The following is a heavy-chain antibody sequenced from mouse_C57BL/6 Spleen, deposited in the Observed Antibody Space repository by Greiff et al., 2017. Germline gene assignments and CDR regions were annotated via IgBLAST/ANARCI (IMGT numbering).Heavy chain of an antibody. Sequence: QVQLQQPGAELVMPGASVKLSCKASGYTFTSYWMHWVKQRPGQGLEWIGEIDPSDSYTNYNQKFKGKSTLTVDKSSSTAYMQLNSLTSDDSAVYYGAKGINYYGSSLYWYFDVWGTGTTVTVSS. CDR3: AKGINYYGSSLYWYFDV. J-gene: IGHJ1*03. V-gene: IGHV1-69*01. D-gene: IGHD1-1*01. CDR2: IDPSDSYT. CDR1: GYTFTSYW.